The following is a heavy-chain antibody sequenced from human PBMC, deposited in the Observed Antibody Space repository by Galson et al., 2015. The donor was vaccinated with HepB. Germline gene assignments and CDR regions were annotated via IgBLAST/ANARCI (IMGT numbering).Heavy chain of an antibody. CDR2: ISYDGSNK. V-gene: IGHV3-30-3*01. CDR1: GFTFSSYA. Sequence: SLRLSCAASGFTFSSYAMHWVRQAPGKGLEWVAVISYDGSNKYYADSVKGRFTISRDNSKNTLYLQMNSLRAEDTAVYYCARAISGVTPFDYWGQGTLVTVSS. J-gene: IGHJ4*02. CDR3: ARAISGVTPFDY. D-gene: IGHD4-23*01.